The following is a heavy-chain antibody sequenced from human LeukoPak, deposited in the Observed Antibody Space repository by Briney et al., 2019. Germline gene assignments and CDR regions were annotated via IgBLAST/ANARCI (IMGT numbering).Heavy chain of an antibody. CDR3: ARTRLPEYSSGWYRRMAYLDY. Sequence: SETLSLTCAVYGGSFSGYYWSWIRQPPGKGLEWIGEINHSGSTNYNPSLKSRVTISVDTSKNQFSLKLSSVTAADTAVYYCARTRLPEYSSGWYRRMAYLDYWGQGTLVTVSS. V-gene: IGHV4-34*01. CDR2: INHSGST. D-gene: IGHD6-19*01. J-gene: IGHJ4*02. CDR1: GGSFSGYY.